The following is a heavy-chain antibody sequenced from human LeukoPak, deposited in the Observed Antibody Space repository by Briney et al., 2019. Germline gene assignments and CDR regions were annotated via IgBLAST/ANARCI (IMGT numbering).Heavy chain of an antibody. CDR3: ARDFDY. CDR2: IWFDGSKT. J-gene: IGHJ4*02. Sequence: GGSLRLSCAASGFTFSSFGMHWVRQAPGKGLEWVAVIWFDGSKTYYSESVKGRFTVSRDNSKNTLYLQMNSLRAEDTAVYYCARDFDYWGQETLVTVSS. V-gene: IGHV3-33*01. CDR1: GFTFSSFG.